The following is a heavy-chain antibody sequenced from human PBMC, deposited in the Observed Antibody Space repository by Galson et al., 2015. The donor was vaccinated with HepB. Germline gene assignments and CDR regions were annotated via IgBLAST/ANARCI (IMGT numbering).Heavy chain of an antibody. V-gene: IGHV5-51*03. D-gene: IGHD1-1*01. J-gene: IGHJ4*02. CDR1: GFSFNNYW. CDR3: VRTGRGPEPTFDY. Sequence: QSGAEVKKPGESLTISCKGSGFSFNNYWIGWVRQMPGKGLEWMAMIYPSDSDSAYSPSFQGHVTISADRSTGTAYLQWDTLKTSGTAMYYCVRTGRGPEPTFDYWGRGTLVTVSS. CDR2: IYPSDSDS.